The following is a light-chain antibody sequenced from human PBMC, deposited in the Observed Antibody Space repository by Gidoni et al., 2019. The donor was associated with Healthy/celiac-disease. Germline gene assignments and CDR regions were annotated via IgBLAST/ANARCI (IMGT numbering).Light chain of an antibody. CDR3: QQYGSSPPYT. Sequence: EIVLTQSPRTLSLFPGERATLSCRASQSVSSSYLAWYQQKPGQAPRLLIYGASSRATGIPDRFSGSGSGTDFTLTISRLEPEDFAVYYCQQYGSSPPYTFGQGTKLEIK. CDR2: GAS. V-gene: IGKV3-20*01. J-gene: IGKJ2*01. CDR1: QSVSSSY.